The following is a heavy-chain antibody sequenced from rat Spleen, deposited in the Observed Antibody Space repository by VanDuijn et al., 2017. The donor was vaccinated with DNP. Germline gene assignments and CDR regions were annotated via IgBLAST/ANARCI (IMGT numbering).Heavy chain of an antibody. D-gene: IGHD3-8*01. CDR1: GFTFTSTP. J-gene: IGHJ3*01. V-gene: IGHV2-1*01. CDR3: ARSPAGRFNGWFAY. CDR2: MCRGEST. Sequence: QVQRKESGSGLVQRSQTQSLTCPVSGFTFTSTPVHWVRQSPGKGLAWLGVMCRGESTDYNSALKSRLTISRDTSKSQVLLKMNSLQTEDTAMYFCARSPAGRFNGWFAYWGQGTLVTVSS.